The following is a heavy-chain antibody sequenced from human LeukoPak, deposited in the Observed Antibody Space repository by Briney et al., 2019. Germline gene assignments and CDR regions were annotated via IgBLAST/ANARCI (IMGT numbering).Heavy chain of an antibody. CDR2: IKSRTDGGTT. J-gene: IGHJ5*02. D-gene: IGHD6-13*01. Sequence: GGSLRLSCAASGFTFPNAWMSWLRQAPGKGLEWVGHIKSRTDGGTTDYAAPVKGRFTISRDDSENTLYLQMNSLKTEDTAVYYCAAPGRIPEAANWFDPWGQGTLVTVSS. V-gene: IGHV3-15*01. CDR3: AAPGRIPEAANWFDP. CDR1: GFTFPNAW.